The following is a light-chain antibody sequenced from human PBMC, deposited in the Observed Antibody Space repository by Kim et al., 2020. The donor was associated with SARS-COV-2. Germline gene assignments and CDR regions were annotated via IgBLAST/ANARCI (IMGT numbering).Light chain of an antibody. J-gene: IGLJ2*01. V-gene: IGLV3-9*01. Sequence: SYELNQPLSVSVALGQTARITCGGNNIGSKNVHWYQQKPGQAPVLVIYRDSNRPSGIPERFSGSNSGNTATLTISRAQAGDEADYYCQVWDSSTVVFGGGTQLTVL. CDR3: QVWDSSTVV. CDR2: RDS. CDR1: NIGSKN.